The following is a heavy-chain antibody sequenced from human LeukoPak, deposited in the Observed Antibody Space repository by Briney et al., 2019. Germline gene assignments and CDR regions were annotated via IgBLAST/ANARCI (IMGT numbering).Heavy chain of an antibody. CDR2: ISDSGGST. Sequence: GGSLRLSCAVSGITLSNYGMSWVRQAPGKGLEWVAGISDSGGSTNYADSVKGRFTISRDNPKNTLYLQMNSLRAEDPAVYFCAKRGVVIRVILVGFHKEAYYFASWGQGALVTVSS. J-gene: IGHJ4*02. CDR3: AKRGVVIRVILVGFHKEAYYFAS. V-gene: IGHV3-23*01. D-gene: IGHD3-22*01. CDR1: GITLSNYG.